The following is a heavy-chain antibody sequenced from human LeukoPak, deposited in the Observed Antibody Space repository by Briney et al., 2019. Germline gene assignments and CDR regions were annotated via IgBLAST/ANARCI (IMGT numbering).Heavy chain of an antibody. V-gene: IGHV1-69*02. CDR3: ARVRSSTSLGWFDP. Sequence: SVKVSCKASGATFSSYTISWVRQAPGQGLEWMGRIIPILGIANYAQKFQGGVTITADKSTSTAYMELSSLRSEDTAVYYCARVRSSTSLGWFDPWGQGTLVTVSS. CDR1: GATFSSYT. D-gene: IGHD2-2*01. J-gene: IGHJ5*02. CDR2: IIPILGIA.